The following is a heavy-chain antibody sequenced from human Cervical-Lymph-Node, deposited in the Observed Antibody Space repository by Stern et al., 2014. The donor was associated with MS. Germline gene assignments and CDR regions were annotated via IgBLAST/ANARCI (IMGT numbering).Heavy chain of an antibody. CDR2: IYFSCST. CDR3: ARAPYDFTNWYGMDV. V-gene: IGHV4-59*01. D-gene: IGHD1-1*01. CDR1: GGSISSYY. J-gene: IGHJ6*02. Sequence: LQLQESGPGLVKPSETLSLTCIVSGGSISSYYWSWIRQPPGKGLEWIGHIYFSCSTDYNPSLQSRVTMSADISKNQISLRLSSVTAADTAVYYCARAPYDFTNWYGMDVWGQGTTVTVSS.